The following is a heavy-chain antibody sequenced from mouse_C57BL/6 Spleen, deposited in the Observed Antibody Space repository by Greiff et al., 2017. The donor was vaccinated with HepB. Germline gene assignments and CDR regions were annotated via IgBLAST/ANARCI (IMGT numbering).Heavy chain of an antibody. V-gene: IGHV1-26*01. CDR2: INPNNGGT. CDR1: GYTFTDYY. J-gene: IGHJ3*01. Sequence: EVQLQQSGPELVKPGASVKISCKASGYTFTDYYMNWVKQSHGKSLEWIGDINPNNGGTSYNQKFKGKATLTVDKSSSTAYMELRSLTSEDSAVYYCARPNWDRDPFAYWGQGTLVTVSA. CDR3: ARPNWDRDPFAY. D-gene: IGHD4-1*01.